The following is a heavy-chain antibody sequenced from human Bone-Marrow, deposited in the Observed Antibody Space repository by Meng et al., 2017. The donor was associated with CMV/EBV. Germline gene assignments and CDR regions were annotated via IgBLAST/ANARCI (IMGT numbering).Heavy chain of an antibody. Sequence: TFTNYAMGWVRQAPGKGLEWVSAISGSAGSTYYADSVKGRFTISRDNSKDTLYPQMNNLRVEDTALYYCAKKKGGIYYDSSGFYFHYWGQGTLVTVSS. J-gene: IGHJ4*02. V-gene: IGHV3-23*01. D-gene: IGHD3-22*01. CDR2: ISGSAGST. CDR1: TFTNYA. CDR3: AKKKGGIYYDSSGFYFHY.